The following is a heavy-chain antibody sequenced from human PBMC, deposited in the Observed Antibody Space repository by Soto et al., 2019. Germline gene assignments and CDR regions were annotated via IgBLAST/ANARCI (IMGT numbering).Heavy chain of an antibody. CDR1: GYTLTELS. J-gene: IGHJ4*02. V-gene: IGHV1-24*01. Sequence: GASVKVSCKVSGYTLTELSMHWVRQAPGKGLEWMGGFDPEDGETIYAQKFQGRVTMTEDTSTDTAYMELSSLRSEDTAVYYCATDLSDSSGYYYLFDYWGQGTLVTVSS. CDR3: ATDLSDSSGYYYLFDY. CDR2: FDPEDGET. D-gene: IGHD3-22*01.